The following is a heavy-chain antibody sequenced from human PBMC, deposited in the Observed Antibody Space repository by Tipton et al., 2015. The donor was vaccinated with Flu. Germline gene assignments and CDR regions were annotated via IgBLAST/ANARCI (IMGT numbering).Heavy chain of an antibody. CDR1: GVSISSGYY. CDR3: ASVTNNYESLEF. D-gene: IGHD3-22*01. Sequence: TLSLTCTVSGVSISSGYYWAWIRQPPGKGLEWIGSIYHIGSTYYNPSLKSRVTISVDTSKDQFSLRLTSVTAADTALYYCASVTNNYESLEFWGQGTLVTVSS. CDR2: IYHIGST. J-gene: IGHJ1*01. V-gene: IGHV4-38-2*02.